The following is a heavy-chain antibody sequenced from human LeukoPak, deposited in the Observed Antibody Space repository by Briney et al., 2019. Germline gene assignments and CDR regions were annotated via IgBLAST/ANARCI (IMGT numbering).Heavy chain of an antibody. CDR1: GYTFTGYY. CDR2: INPNSGGT. Sequence: ASVKVSCKASGYTFTGYYMHWVRQAPGQGLEWMGRINPNSGGTSYAQKFQGRVTMTRDTSISTAYMELSRLRSDDTAVYYCARDQRRGGYYYWGQGTLVTVSS. D-gene: IGHD3-22*01. CDR3: ARDQRRGGYYY. J-gene: IGHJ4*02. V-gene: IGHV1-2*06.